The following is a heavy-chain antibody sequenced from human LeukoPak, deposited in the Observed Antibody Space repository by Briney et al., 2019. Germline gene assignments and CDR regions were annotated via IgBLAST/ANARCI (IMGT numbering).Heavy chain of an antibody. CDR2: IYHSGST. Sequence: PSETLSLTCTVSGYSISSGYYWGWIRQPPGKGLEWIGSIYHSGSTNYNPSLKSRVTISVDTSKNQFSLKLSSVTAADTAVYYCARASGDDILTDLDYWGQGTLVTVSS. CDR1: GYSISSGYY. J-gene: IGHJ4*02. D-gene: IGHD3-9*01. V-gene: IGHV4-38-2*02. CDR3: ARASGDDILTDLDY.